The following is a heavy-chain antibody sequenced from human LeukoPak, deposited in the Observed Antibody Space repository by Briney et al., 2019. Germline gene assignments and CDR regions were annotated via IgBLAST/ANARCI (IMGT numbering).Heavy chain of an antibody. D-gene: IGHD6-13*01. Sequence: GGSLRLSCAASGFTFSSYAMHWVRQAPGKGLEWVAVISYDGSNKYYADSAKGRFTISRDNSKNTLYLQMNSLRAEDTAVYYCARDEFIWGIAAAGTRVFDYWGQGTLVTVSS. V-gene: IGHV3-30*04. J-gene: IGHJ4*02. CDR2: ISYDGSNK. CDR3: ARDEFIWGIAAAGTRVFDY. CDR1: GFTFSSYA.